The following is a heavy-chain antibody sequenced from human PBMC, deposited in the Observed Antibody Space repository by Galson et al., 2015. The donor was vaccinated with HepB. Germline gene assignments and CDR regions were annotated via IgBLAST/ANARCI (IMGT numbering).Heavy chain of an antibody. Sequence: SLRLSCAASGFTFSSYWMSWVRQAPGKGLEWVANIKQDGSEKYYVDSVKGRFTISRDNAKNSLYLQVNSLRAEETAVYYCARDLRGSGWYVDYWGQGTLVTVSS. CDR3: ARDLRGSGWYVDY. V-gene: IGHV3-7*01. CDR2: IKQDGSEK. CDR1: GFTFSSYW. D-gene: IGHD6-19*01. J-gene: IGHJ4*02.